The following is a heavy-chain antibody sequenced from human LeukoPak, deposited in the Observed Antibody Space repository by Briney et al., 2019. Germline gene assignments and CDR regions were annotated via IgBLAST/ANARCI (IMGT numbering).Heavy chain of an antibody. D-gene: IGHD3-10*01. J-gene: IGHJ4*02. CDR2: ISYDGSNK. CDR1: GFTSSSYG. Sequence: GGSLRLSCAASGFTSSSYGMHWVRQAPGKGLEWVAVISYDGSNKYYADSVKGRFTISRDNSKNTLYLQMNSLRAEDTAVYYCAKDFWVRGVIIDYWGQGTLVTVSS. CDR3: AKDFWVRGVIIDY. V-gene: IGHV3-30*18.